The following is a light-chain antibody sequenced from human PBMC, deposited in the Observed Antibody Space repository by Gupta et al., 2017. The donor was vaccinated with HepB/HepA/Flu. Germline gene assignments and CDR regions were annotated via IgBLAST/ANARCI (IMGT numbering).Light chain of an antibody. CDR1: QSVSSN. Sequence: EIVMTQSQATLSVSPGERATLSCRASQSVSSNLAWYQQKPGQAPRLLIYGASTRATGIPARFSGSGSGTEFTLTLSSLQSEDFAVYYCQQYNNWPPVTFGQGTRLEIK. J-gene: IGKJ5*01. V-gene: IGKV3-15*01. CDR2: GAS. CDR3: QQYNNWPPVT.